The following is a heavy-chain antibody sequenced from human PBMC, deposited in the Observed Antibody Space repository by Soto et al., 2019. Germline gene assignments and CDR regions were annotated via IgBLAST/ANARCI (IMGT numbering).Heavy chain of an antibody. Sequence: PRLSCATSRFTFTSYGMHWMRQAPGKGLDWIAVIWHDGGTKFYADSVRGGFSVPRDDSRSNLCLHMNILITEDTAVYYCTKDSPFRSTDSWNYYFGCWGQRTLVTVSS. J-gene: IGHJ4*02. CDR1: RFTFTSYG. CDR3: TKDSPFRSTDSWNYYFGC. V-gene: IGHV3-33*06. CDR2: IWHDGGTK. D-gene: IGHD1-7*01.